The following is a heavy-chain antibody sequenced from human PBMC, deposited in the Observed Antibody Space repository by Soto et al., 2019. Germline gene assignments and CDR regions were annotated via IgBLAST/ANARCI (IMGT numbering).Heavy chain of an antibody. CDR2: ITYEGSNK. V-gene: IGHV3-30*18. D-gene: IGHD1-1*01. CDR1: GFIFAKYG. Sequence: QEQLVESGGGVVQPGRSLRLSCAASGFIFAKYGMHWVRQAPGKGLEWVALITYEGSNKYYADAVKGRFTISRDNVENMVSLQWDGLRGEDTAVYYGAKARGANNWANYYGLDVWGQGTTVTVSS. J-gene: IGHJ6*02. CDR3: AKARGANNWANYYGLDV.